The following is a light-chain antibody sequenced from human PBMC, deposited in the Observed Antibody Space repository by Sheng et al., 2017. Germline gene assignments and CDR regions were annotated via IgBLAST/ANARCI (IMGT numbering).Light chain of an antibody. CDR3: QHYNKSST. J-gene: IGKJ1*01. Sequence: DIQMTQSPSTLSAXVGDRVIITCRASQSINSWLAWYQQKPGKAPKLLIFKTSNLENGVPPRFSGGGSGTQFTLTISSLQPDDFATYYCQHYNKSSTFGQGTKVEIK. V-gene: IGKV1-5*03. CDR1: QSINSW. CDR2: KTS.